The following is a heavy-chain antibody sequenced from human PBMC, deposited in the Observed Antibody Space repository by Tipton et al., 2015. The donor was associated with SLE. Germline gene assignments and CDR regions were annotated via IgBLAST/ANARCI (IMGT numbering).Heavy chain of an antibody. CDR3: ARYVGASWGGSFDY. CDR1: GGSTSSNY. D-gene: IGHD1-26*01. Sequence: LRLSCTVSGGSTSSNYWSWIRQSPGKELEWIGFVYYSRSANYNPSLKSRVTISVDTSKNQFSLRLNSVTAADTAVYYCARYVGASWGGSFDYWGQGILVTVSS. J-gene: IGHJ4*02. CDR2: VYYSRSA. V-gene: IGHV4-59*01.